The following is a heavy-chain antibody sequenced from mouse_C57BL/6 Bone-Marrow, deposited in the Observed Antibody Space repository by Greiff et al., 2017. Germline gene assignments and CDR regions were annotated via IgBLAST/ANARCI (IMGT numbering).Heavy chain of an antibody. CDR1: GYTFTSYG. CDR3: ARGALPRGYFDV. D-gene: IGHD2-12*01. V-gene: IGHV1-81*01. CDR2: IYPRSGNT. J-gene: IGHJ1*03. Sequence: QVQLQQSGAELARPGASVKLSCKASGYTFTSYGISWVKQRTGQGLEWIGEIYPRSGNTYYNEKFKGKAILTADKSSSTAYMELRSLTSEDSAVYFCARGALPRGYFDVWGTGTTVTVSS.